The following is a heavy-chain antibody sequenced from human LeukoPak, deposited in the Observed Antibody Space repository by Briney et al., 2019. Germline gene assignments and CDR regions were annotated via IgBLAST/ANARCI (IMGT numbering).Heavy chain of an antibody. CDR2: ISGTSSYI. Sequence: GGSLRLSCAASGFTFSSYNMNWVRQAPGKGLEWVSVISGTSSYIYYADSVRGRFTISRDNAKNSLYLQMNSLRAEDTAVYFCARVSMVLQDWGQGTLVTVSS. CDR1: GFTFSSYN. D-gene: IGHD4/OR15-4a*01. CDR3: ARVSMVLQD. J-gene: IGHJ4*02. V-gene: IGHV3-21*01.